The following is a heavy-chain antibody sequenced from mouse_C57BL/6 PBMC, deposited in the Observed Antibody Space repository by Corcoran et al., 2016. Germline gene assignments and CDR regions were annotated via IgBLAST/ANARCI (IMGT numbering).Heavy chain of an antibody. CDR1: GYTSTDYK. Sequence: EVQRLQSGPELVKPGASVKIACKASGYTSTDYKMDWVKQSHGKSLERIGDINPNNGGTIYNQKFKGKATLTVDKSSSTAYMELRSLTSEDTAVYYCARYYGGSPFAYWGQGTLVTVSA. D-gene: IGHD1-1*01. CDR3: ARYYGGSPFAY. J-gene: IGHJ3*01. CDR2: INPNNGGT. V-gene: IGHV1-18*01.